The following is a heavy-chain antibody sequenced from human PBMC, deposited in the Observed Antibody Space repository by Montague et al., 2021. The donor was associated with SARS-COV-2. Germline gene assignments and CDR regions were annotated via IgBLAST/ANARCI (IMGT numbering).Heavy chain of an antibody. CDR3: GRVFAPAGTFDF. J-gene: IGHJ4*02. D-gene: IGHD6-13*01. Sequence: CAISGDCVSTNNTTWNWVRQSPSGDLEWLGRTYFRSKWYNDYAVSLKSRLTINPDTSKNQFSLQLKSVTPKDTAIYFCGRVFAPAGTFDFWGQGTLVTVSS. V-gene: IGHV6-1*01. CDR1: GDCVSTNNTT. CDR2: TYFRSKWYN.